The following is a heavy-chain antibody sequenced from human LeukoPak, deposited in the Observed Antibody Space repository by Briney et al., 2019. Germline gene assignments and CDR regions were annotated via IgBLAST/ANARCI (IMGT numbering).Heavy chain of an antibody. CDR3: ARVPYCSGGSCNYYYYYGMDV. CDR2: IHYSGST. Sequence: PSETLSLTCSASGGSVSSNYWTWIRQPPGKGLEWIGYIHYSGSTNCNPSLKSRVTISLDTSKNQFSLKLSSVTAADTAVYYCARVPYCSGGSCNYYYYYGMDVWGQGTTVTVSS. D-gene: IGHD2-15*01. CDR1: GGSVSSNY. J-gene: IGHJ6*02. V-gene: IGHV4-59*02.